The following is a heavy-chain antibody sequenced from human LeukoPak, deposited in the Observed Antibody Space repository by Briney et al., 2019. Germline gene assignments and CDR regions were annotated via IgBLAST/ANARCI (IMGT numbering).Heavy chain of an antibody. D-gene: IGHD5-18*01. CDR3: ARDPGYSYGIDY. V-gene: IGHV3-30-3*01. J-gene: IGHJ4*02. Sequence: GGSLRLSCAASGFTFSSYAMHWVRQAPGKGLEWVAVISYDGSNKYYADSVKSRFTISRDNSKNTLYLQMNSLRAEDTAVYYCARDPGYSYGIDYWGQGTLVTVSS. CDR1: GFTFSSYA. CDR2: ISYDGSNK.